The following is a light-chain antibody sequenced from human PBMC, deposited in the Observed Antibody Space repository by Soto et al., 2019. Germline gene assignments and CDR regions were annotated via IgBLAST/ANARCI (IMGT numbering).Light chain of an antibody. Sequence: EIVMTQSPATLSVSPGERATLSCRASQSVGSNLAWYQQTPGQAPRLLIYGASTRATGVPARFSGSGSGTDFTLTISSLQSGDFAVYYCQQYNNWLTWTFGQGTKVEIK. CDR1: QSVGSN. CDR2: GAS. J-gene: IGKJ1*01. V-gene: IGKV3-15*01. CDR3: QQYNNWLTWT.